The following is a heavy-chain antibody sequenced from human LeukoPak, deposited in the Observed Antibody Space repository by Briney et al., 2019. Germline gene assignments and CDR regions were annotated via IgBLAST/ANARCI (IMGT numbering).Heavy chain of an antibody. CDR3: ARDNNAAFDI. CDR1: GFPFSSYW. CDR2: IKPDGSEK. Sequence: PGGSLRLSCAASGFPFSSYWMSWVRQAPGKGLEWVANIKPDGSEKSYVDSVKGRFTISRDNAKNSLYLQMSSLSAEDTAVYYCARDNNAAFDIWGLGTMVTVSS. D-gene: IGHD1-14*01. J-gene: IGHJ3*02. V-gene: IGHV3-7*04.